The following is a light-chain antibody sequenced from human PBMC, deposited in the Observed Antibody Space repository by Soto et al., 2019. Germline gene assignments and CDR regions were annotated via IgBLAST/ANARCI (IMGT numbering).Light chain of an antibody. CDR1: QSISSW. J-gene: IGKJ1*01. V-gene: IGKV1-5*01. CDR2: DAS. Sequence: DIQMTQSPSTLSASVGDRVTITCRASQSISSWLAWYQQKPGKAPKLLIYDASSLESGVPSRFSGSGSGTEFPLTISSLQRDDFATYYRQQYNSYSTFGQGTKVEIK. CDR3: QQYNSYST.